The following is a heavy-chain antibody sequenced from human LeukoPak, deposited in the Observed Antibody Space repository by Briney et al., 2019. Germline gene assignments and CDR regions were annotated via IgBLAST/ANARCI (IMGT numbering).Heavy chain of an antibody. V-gene: IGHV4-61*05. J-gene: IGHJ5*02. CDR3: ARLGGCSSISCYVHWFDP. CDR2: IYYTGST. D-gene: IGHD2-2*01. Sequence: PSETLSLTCTVSGGSISSSSCYWGWIRQPPGKGLEWIGYIYYTGSTNYNPSLKSRVTISVDTSKNQFSLKLSSATAADTAVYYCARLGGCSSISCYVHWFDPWGQGTLVTVSS. CDR1: GGSISSSSCY.